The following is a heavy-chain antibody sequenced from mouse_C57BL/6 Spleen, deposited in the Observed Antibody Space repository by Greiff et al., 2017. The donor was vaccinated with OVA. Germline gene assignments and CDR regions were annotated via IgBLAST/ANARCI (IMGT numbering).Heavy chain of an antibody. J-gene: IGHJ3*01. CDR1: GFTFSDYY. CDR2: INYDGSST. CDR3: ASADSNGGCAY. Sequence: EVKLVESEGGLVQPGSSMKLSCTASGFTFSDYYMAWVRQVPEKGLEWVANINYDGSSTYYLDSLKSRFIISRDNAKNILYLQMSSLKSEDTATYYCASADSNGGCAYWGQGSLVTGSA. V-gene: IGHV5-16*01. D-gene: IGHD2-5*01.